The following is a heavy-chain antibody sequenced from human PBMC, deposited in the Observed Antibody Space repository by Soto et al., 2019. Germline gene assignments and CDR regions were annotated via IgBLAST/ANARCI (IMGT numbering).Heavy chain of an antibody. CDR1: GLTLRSYA. Sequence: EGQLLQSGGDLVQPGGSLRLSCAGSGLTLRSYAMTWIRQTPEKGLEWVSTISGRSAVSSYADFVNGRFTVSRDNSKNTVYLQINNLRPNDTAIYYCAKGGPFTGGFDPWGQGTLVTVSA. J-gene: IGHJ5*02. CDR3: AKGGPFTGGFDP. CDR2: ISGRSAVS. D-gene: IGHD3-16*01. V-gene: IGHV3-23*01.